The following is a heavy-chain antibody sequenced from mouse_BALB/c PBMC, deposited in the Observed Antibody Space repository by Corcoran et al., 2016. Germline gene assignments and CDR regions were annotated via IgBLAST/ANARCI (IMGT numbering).Heavy chain of an antibody. V-gene: IGHV1-18*01. J-gene: IGHJ3*01. D-gene: IGHD2-1*01. CDR3: ARRGDYGNYGFAY. Sequence: EVQLQQSGPELVKPGASEKISCTTSGYTFTEYTMHWVKQSHGKSLEWIGGINPNNGGTSYNQKFKGKATLTVDKSSSTAYMELRSLTSEDSAVYYCARRGDYGNYGFAYWGQGTLVTVSA. CDR1: GYTFTEYT. CDR2: INPNNGGT.